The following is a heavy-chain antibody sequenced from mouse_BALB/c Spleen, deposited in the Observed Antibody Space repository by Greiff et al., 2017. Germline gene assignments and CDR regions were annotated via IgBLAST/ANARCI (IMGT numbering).Heavy chain of an antibody. Sequence: QVQLQQSGAELARPGASVKLSCKASGYTFTSYWMQWVKQRPGQGLEWIGAIYPGDGDTRYTQKFKGKATLTADKSSSTAYMQLSSLASEDSAVYYCARSWGNYEDYWGQGTSVTVSS. CDR1: GYTFTSYW. J-gene: IGHJ4*01. CDR2: IYPGDGDT. CDR3: ARSWGNYEDY. D-gene: IGHD2-1*01. V-gene: IGHV1-87*01.